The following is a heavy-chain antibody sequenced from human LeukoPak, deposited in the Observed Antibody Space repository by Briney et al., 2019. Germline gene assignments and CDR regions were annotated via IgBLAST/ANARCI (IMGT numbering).Heavy chain of an antibody. Sequence: ASVKVSCKASGYTFTSYDINWVRQATGQGLEWMGWMNPNSGNTGYAQKFQGRVTMTRDTSISAAYMELSSLRSDDTAVYYCARDFGDYDAFAFWGQGTMVTVSS. J-gene: IGHJ3*01. CDR3: ARDFGDYDAFAF. CDR2: MNPNSGNT. D-gene: IGHD4-17*01. V-gene: IGHV1-8*01. CDR1: GYTFTSYD.